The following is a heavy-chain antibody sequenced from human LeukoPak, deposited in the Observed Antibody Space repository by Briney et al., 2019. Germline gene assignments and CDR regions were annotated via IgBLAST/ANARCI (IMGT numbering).Heavy chain of an antibody. Sequence: GGSLRLSCAASGFTFSSYAMSWVRQAPGKGLEWVSAISGSGGSTYYADSVKGRFTISRDNSKNTLYLQMNSLRAEDTAVYYCAKIFQSSSWFDLDCWGQGTLVTVSS. CDR2: ISGSGGST. J-gene: IGHJ4*02. CDR3: AKIFQSSSWFDLDC. V-gene: IGHV3-23*01. CDR1: GFTFSSYA. D-gene: IGHD6-13*01.